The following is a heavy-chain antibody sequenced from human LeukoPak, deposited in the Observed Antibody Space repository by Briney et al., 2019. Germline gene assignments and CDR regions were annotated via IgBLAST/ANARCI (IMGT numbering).Heavy chain of an antibody. D-gene: IGHD6-13*01. J-gene: IGHJ4*02. CDR1: GFTFSSYA. CDR3: AREAAAYDY. Sequence: PGGSLRLSCAASGFTFSSYAMHWVRQAPGKGLEWVAVISYDGSNKYYADSVKGRFTISRDNPKNTLYLQMNSLRAEDTAVYYCAREAAAYDYWGQGTLVTVSS. CDR2: ISYDGSNK. V-gene: IGHV3-30*04.